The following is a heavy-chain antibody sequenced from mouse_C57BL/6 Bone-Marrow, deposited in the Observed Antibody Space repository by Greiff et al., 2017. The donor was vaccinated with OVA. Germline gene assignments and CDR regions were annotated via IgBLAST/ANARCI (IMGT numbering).Heavy chain of an antibody. CDR3: ASPSPDYDGYPWFAY. D-gene: IGHD2-3*01. J-gene: IGHJ3*01. V-gene: IGHV14-3*01. CDR1: GFNIKNTY. CDR2: IDPANGNT. Sequence: VELQQSVAELVRPGASVKLSCTASGFNIKNTYMHWVKQRPEQGLEWIGRIDPANGNTKYAPKFQGKATITADTSSNTAYLQLSSLTSEDTAIYYCASPSPDYDGYPWFAYWGQGTLVTVSA.